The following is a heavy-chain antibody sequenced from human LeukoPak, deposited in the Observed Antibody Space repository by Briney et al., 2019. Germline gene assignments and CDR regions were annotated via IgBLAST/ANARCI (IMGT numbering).Heavy chain of an antibody. D-gene: IGHD5-24*01. V-gene: IGHV4-59*01. CDR3: ARDRDGYNPFDY. CDR2: IYYSGST. J-gene: IGHJ4*02. Sequence: SETLSLTCTVSGGSISIYYWSWLRQPPGKGLEWIGYIYYSGSTNYNPSLKSRVTISIDTSKNQFSLKLSALTAADTAVYYCARDRDGYNPFDYWGQGTLVTVSS. CDR1: GGSISIYY.